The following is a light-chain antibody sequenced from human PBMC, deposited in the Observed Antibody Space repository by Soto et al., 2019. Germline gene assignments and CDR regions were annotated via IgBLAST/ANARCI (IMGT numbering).Light chain of an antibody. CDR2: LGS. CDR1: QSLLHSNGYNY. J-gene: IGKJ1*01. V-gene: IGKV2-28*01. Sequence: DIVMTQSPLSLPVTPGEPASISCRSSQSLLHSNGYNYLDWYLQKPGQSPQLLIYLGSNRASGVPDRFSGSGSGTDFSLTISGLQPEDFATYHCQQSYSTPWTFGQGTKVDIK. CDR3: QQSYSTPWT.